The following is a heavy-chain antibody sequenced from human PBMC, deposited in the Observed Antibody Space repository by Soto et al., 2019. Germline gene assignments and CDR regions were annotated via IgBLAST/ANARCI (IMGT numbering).Heavy chain of an antibody. D-gene: IGHD3-10*01. CDR3: ARERYYYGSGDY. V-gene: IGHV3-48*02. Sequence: CIRQAPGKGLEWVSFISSSSSTTHYADSVKGRFTISRDNAKNSLYLQMNSLRDEDTAVYYCARERYYYGSGDYWGQGTLVTVSS. CDR2: ISSSSSTT. J-gene: IGHJ4*02.